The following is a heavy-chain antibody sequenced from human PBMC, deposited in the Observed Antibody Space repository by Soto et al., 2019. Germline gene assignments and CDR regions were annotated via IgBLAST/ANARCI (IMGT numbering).Heavy chain of an antibody. CDR2: IYPGDSDT. CDR1: GYSFTSYW. CDR3: ASYTAMAGRKYYYYYMDV. Sequence: GESLKISCKGSGYSFTSYWIGWVRQMPGKGLEWMGIIYPGDSDTRYSPSFQGQVTISADKSISTAYLQWSSLKASDTAMYYCASYTAMAGRKYYYYYMDVWGKGTTVTVSS. J-gene: IGHJ6*03. V-gene: IGHV5-51*01. D-gene: IGHD5-18*01.